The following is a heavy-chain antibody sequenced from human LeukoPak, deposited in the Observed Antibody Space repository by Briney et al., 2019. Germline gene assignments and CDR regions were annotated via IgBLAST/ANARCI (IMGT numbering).Heavy chain of an antibody. J-gene: IGHJ4*02. CDR3: ARRAQVERRHSQFDY. CDR1: GYIFTSSY. CDR2: INPSGGST. Sequence: ASVKVSCKASGYIFTSSYIHWVRQAPGQGLEWLGMINPSGGSTGYAQKFQGRVTMTRDMSTSTVYMELSSLRSEDTAVFYCARRAQVERRHSQFDYWGQGTLVTVSS. D-gene: IGHD1-1*01. V-gene: IGHV1-46*01.